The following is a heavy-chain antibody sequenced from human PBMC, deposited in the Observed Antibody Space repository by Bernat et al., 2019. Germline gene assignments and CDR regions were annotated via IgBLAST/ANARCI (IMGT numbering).Heavy chain of an antibody. CDR2: IWYDGSNK. CDR3: ARDPQYSSSPCFDY. Sequence: QVQLVESGGGVVQPGRSLRLSCAASGFTFSSYGMHWVRQAPGKGLEGVAVIWYDGSNKYYADSVKGRFTISRDNSKNTLYLQMNSLRTEDTAVYYCARDPQYSSSPCFDYWGQGTLVTVSS. J-gene: IGHJ4*02. D-gene: IGHD6-6*01. CDR1: GFTFSSYG. V-gene: IGHV3-33*01.